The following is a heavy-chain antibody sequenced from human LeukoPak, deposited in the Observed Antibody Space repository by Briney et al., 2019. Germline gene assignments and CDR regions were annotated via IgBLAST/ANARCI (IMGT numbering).Heavy chain of an antibody. J-gene: IGHJ4*02. CDR3: ARWATRGPVIY. CDR2: ISSSSSYI. V-gene: IGHV3-21*04. CDR1: GFTFSSYS. D-gene: IGHD1-26*01. Sequence: GGSLRLSCAASGFTFSSYSMNWVRQAPGKGLEWVSSISSSSSYIYYADSVKGRFTISRDNSKNTLYLQMNSLRAEDTAVYYCARWATRGPVIYWGQGTLVTVSS.